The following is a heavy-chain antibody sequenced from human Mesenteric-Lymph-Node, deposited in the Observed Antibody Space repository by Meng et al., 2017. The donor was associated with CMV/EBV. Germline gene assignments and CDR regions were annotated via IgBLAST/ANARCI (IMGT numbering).Heavy chain of an antibody. CDR1: GGSFSGYY. CDR3: AREKRITIFGVVIRGNAFDI. Sequence: SETLSLTCAVYGGSFSGYYWSWIRQPPGKGLEWIGEINHSGSTNYNPSLKSRVTISVDTSKNQFSLKLSSVTAADTAVYYCAREKRITIFGVVIRGNAFDIWGQGTMVTVSS. V-gene: IGHV4-34*01. CDR2: INHSGST. D-gene: IGHD3-3*01. J-gene: IGHJ3*02.